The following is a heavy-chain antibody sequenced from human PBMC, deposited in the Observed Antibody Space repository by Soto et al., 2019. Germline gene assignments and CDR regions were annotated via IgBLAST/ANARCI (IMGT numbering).Heavy chain of an antibody. J-gene: IGHJ4*02. Sequence: EVRLLESGGGLVQPGGSLRLSCSASGFMFNNYAMRWVRQAPGKGLEWVSAIGASGVTTNYKDSVKGRFTISRDNSKSTLYLQMDSLRVEDTAIYYCAKVFSTFYFDEWGQGTLVTVSS. CDR2: IGASGVTT. CDR1: GFMFNNYA. CDR3: AKVFSTFYFDE. D-gene: IGHD2-2*01. V-gene: IGHV3-23*01.